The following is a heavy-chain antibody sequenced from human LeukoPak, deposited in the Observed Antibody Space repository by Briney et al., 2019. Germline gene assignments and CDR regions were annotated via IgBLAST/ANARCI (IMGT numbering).Heavy chain of an antibody. V-gene: IGHV3-66*01. Sequence: GGSLRLSCAASVFTVSSNYINWVREAPGKGLECSSIIYSGGTTYYAESVRGRFTISRDKAKNSLYLQMNSLRGEDTAVYYCARFEDNWNVGVFDIWGQGTMVTVSS. CDR2: IYSGGTT. CDR3: ARFEDNWNVGVFDI. CDR1: VFTVSSNY. D-gene: IGHD1-20*01. J-gene: IGHJ3*02.